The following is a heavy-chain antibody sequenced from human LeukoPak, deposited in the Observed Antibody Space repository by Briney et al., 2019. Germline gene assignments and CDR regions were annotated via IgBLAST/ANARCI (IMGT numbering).Heavy chain of an antibody. CDR2: ISSSGSTI. Sequence: PGGSLRLSCAASGFTISDYYMSWIRQSPGKGLEWVSYISSSGSTIYYADSVKGRFTISRDNAKNSLYLQMNSLRAEDTAVYYCARDREQWSPIDYWGQGTLVTVSS. V-gene: IGHV3-11*01. CDR3: ARDREQWSPIDY. D-gene: IGHD6-19*01. CDR1: GFTISDYY. J-gene: IGHJ4*02.